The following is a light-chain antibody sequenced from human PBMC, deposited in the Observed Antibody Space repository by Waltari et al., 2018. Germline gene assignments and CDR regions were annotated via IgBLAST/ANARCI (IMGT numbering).Light chain of an antibody. CDR3: QQRSNWPRT. CDR2: SAS. J-gene: IGKJ1*01. V-gene: IGKV3-11*01. Sequence: EIVLTQSPATLSLSPGERATLSCRASQGVSSYLAWYQQQPGQAPRLLIYSASNRATVIPARFSGSGSGTDFTLTISSLEPEDFAVYYCQQRSNWPRTFGQGTKVEIK. CDR1: QGVSSY.